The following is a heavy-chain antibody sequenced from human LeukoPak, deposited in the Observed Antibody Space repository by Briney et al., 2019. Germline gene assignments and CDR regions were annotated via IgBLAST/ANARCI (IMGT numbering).Heavy chain of an antibody. D-gene: IGHD2-2*01. CDR2: ISGSGGST. CDR3: AKDRRDVPYYFDC. CDR1: GFTFTSYA. J-gene: IGHJ4*02. V-gene: IGHV3-23*01. Sequence: GGSLRLSCAASGFTFTSYAMSWVRQAPGKGQEWGSAISGSGGSTYYADSGKGRFPISRDNSKNTLYLQMNSLRAEDTAVYYCAKDRRDVPYYFDCGGQGTLVTVSA.